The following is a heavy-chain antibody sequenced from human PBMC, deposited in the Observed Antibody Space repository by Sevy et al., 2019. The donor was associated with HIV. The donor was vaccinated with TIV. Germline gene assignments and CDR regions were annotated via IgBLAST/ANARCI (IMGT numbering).Heavy chain of an antibody. D-gene: IGHD6-25*01. CDR2: MYHKGTA. J-gene: IGHJ4*02. Sequence: SETLSLTCAVSGISITGRYWWSWVRQPPGKGLEWLGDMYHKGTANYNPSLKRRVNISVDKAKNQFSLGTSDVTAADTAVYYCAAATGTDIVGYYFQYWGRGTQVTVSS. CDR3: AAATGTDIVGYYFQY. CDR1: GISITGRYW. V-gene: IGHV4-4*02.